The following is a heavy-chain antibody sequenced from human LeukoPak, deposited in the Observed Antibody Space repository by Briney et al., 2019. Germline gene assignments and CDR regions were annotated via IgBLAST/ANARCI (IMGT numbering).Heavy chain of an antibody. D-gene: IGHD2-2*01. CDR2: MNAYNSNT. V-gene: IGHV1-18*01. Sequence: ASVKVSCKASGYTFTSYGIGWVRQAPGQGLEYMGWMNAYNSNTYYAQKLQGRVTMTTDTSTSTAYMELRSLRSDDTAVYYCAREERYCSSTRGYVGMGNDLWGQGTLITVSS. CDR3: AREERYCSSTRGYVGMGNDL. J-gene: IGHJ5*02. CDR1: GYTFTSYG.